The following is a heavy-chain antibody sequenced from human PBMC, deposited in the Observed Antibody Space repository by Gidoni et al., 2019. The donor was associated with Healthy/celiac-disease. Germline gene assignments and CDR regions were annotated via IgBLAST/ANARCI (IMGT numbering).Heavy chain of an antibody. CDR1: GYSFTSYW. D-gene: IGHD4-17*01. CDR3: ASGMTTVTTSPCFDY. Sequence: EVQLVQSGAEVKKPGESLKISCKGSGYSFTSYWIGWVRQLPGKGLEWMGSIYPGDSDTRYRPSFQGQVTISADKSISTDYRQWSSLKASDTAMYYCASGMTTVTTSPCFDYWGQGTLVTVSS. CDR2: IYPGDSDT. V-gene: IGHV5-51*01. J-gene: IGHJ4*02.